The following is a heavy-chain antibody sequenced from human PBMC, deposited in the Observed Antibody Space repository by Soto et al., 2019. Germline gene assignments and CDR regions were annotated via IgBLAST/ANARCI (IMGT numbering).Heavy chain of an antibody. J-gene: IGHJ5*02. CDR2: INHSGST. CDR3: ARAGAVIVVVPAAKRNWFDP. CDR1: GGSFSGYY. D-gene: IGHD2-2*01. V-gene: IGHV4-34*01. Sequence: SETLSLTCAVYGGSFSGYYWSWIRQPPGKGLEWIGEINHSGSTNYNPSLKSRVTISVDTSKNQFSLKLSSVTAADMAVYYCARAGAVIVVVPAAKRNWFDPWGQGTLVTVSS.